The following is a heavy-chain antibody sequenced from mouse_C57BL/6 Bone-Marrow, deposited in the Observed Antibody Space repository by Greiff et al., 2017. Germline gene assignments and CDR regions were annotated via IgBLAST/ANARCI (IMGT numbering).Heavy chain of an antibody. V-gene: IGHV1-64*01. D-gene: IGHD2-2*01. CDR2: IHPNSGST. CDR3: SLDLLWLRGSFY. Sequence: QVQLQQPGAELVKPGASVKLSCKASGYTFTSYWMHWVKQRPGQGLEWIGMIHPNSGSTNYNEKFKSKATLTEDKSSSTAYMQLSSLTSEDSAVYYCSLDLLWLRGSFYWGQGTLVTVSA. J-gene: IGHJ3*01. CDR1: GYTFTSYW.